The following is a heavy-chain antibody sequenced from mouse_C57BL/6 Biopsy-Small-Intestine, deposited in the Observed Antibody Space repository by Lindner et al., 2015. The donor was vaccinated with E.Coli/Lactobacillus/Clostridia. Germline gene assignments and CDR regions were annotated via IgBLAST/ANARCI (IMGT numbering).Heavy chain of an antibody. CDR2: SEPETGGT. V-gene: IGHV1-15*01. D-gene: IGHD2-1*01. Sequence: VQLQESGAELVRPGASVTLSCKASGYTSTDYEMHWVKQTPVHGLEWIGASEPETGGTAYNQNFKGKAILTADKSSSTAYMEFRSLTSEDSAVYYCTREGNYGYFDVWGTGTTVTVSS. CDR3: TREGNYGYFDV. CDR1: GYTSTDYE. J-gene: IGHJ1*03.